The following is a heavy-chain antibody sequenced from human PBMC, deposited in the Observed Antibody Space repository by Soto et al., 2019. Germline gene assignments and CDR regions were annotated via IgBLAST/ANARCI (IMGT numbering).Heavy chain of an antibody. V-gene: IGHV4-39*01. Sequence: SETLSLTCTVSGGSIISSSYYWGWIRQPPGKGLEWIGSIYYSGSTYYNPSLKSRVTISVDTSKNQFSLKLSSVTAADTAVYYCARHGGFSYYDFWSGLDYWGQGTLVTVSS. CDR1: GGSIISSSYY. CDR3: ARHGGFSYYDFWSGLDY. D-gene: IGHD3-3*01. J-gene: IGHJ4*02. CDR2: IYYSGST.